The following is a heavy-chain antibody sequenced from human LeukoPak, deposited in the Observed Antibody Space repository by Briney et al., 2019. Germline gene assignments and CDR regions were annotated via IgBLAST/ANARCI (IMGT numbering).Heavy chain of an antibody. D-gene: IGHD3-10*01. CDR1: RFTFSSYT. J-gene: IGHJ1*01. CDR3: ARASFSGVGSLDAEYFQH. Sequence: GGSLRLSCSASRFTFSSYTMNWVRQAPGKGLEWVSVIYSGGSTYYADSVKGRFTISRDNSKNTLYLQMNSLRAEDTAVYYCARASFSGVGSLDAEYFQHWGQGTLVTVPS. CDR2: IYSGGST. V-gene: IGHV3-66*01.